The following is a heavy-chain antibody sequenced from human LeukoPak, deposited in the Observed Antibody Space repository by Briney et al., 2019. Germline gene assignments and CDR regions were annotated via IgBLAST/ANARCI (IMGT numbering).Heavy chain of an antibody. J-gene: IGHJ6*02. CDR2: INPNSGGT. V-gene: IGHV1-2*02. Sequence: GASVKVSCKASGYTFTGYYMHWVRQAPGHGLEWMGWINPNSGGTNYAQKFQGRVTMTRDTSISTAYMELSRLRSDDTAVYYCARDWVPGSSSRSYGMDVWGQGTTVTVSS. D-gene: IGHD6-6*01. CDR1: GYTFTGYY. CDR3: ARDWVPGSSSRSYGMDV.